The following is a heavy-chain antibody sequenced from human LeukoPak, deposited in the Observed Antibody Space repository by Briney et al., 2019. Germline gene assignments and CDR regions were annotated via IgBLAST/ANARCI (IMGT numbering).Heavy chain of an antibody. CDR1: GGTFSNYA. Sequence: SVKVSCKASGGTFSNYAISWVRQAPGQGLEWMGGIIPIFGTANYAQKFQGRVTITADESTSTAYMELSSLRSEDTAVYYCARGDSAYDLFCHIDYWRQGTLVTISS. CDR2: IIPIFGTA. D-gene: IGHD5-12*01. V-gene: IGHV1-69*13. J-gene: IGHJ4*02. CDR3: ARGDSAYDLFCHIDY.